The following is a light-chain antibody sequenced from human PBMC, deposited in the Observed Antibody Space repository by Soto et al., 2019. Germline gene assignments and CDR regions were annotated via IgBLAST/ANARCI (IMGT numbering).Light chain of an antibody. CDR3: QQYNKWPRT. CDR2: GAS. Sequence: EIMMTQSPATLSVSPGERATLSCRASQSVNSNLAWYHQKPGQAPRLLIYGASTRATGIPARFSGSGSGTDFTLTISSLQSEDFAVYYCQQYNKWPRTFGQGTKVDIK. J-gene: IGKJ1*01. V-gene: IGKV3-15*01. CDR1: QSVNSN.